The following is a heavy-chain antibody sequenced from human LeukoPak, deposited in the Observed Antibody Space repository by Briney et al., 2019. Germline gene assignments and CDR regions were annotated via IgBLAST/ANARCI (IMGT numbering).Heavy chain of an antibody. CDR2: INSDGSST. V-gene: IGHV3-74*01. J-gene: IGHJ6*02. CDR3: AGFWGYYYGMNV. CDR1: GFTFSSYW. D-gene: IGHD3-16*01. Sequence: GGSLRLSCAASGFTFSSYWMHWVRQAPGKGLVWVSRINSDGSSTSYADSVKGRFTISRDNAKNTLYLQMNSLRAEDTAVYYCAGFWGYYYGMNVWGQGTTVTVSS.